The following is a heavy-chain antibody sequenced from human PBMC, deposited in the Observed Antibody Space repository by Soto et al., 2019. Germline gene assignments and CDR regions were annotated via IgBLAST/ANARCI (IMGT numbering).Heavy chain of an antibody. J-gene: IGHJ3*02. Sequence: PSETLSLTCTVYGASISSSYWSWIRQSPGKGLEWIGYVHYSGSTKYNPSLKSRVTISVDTSKNQFSLKLSSVTAADTAVYYCARGYYDSNGQSNTFDIWGQGTMVTVSS. CDR2: VHYSGST. CDR3: ARGYYDSNGQSNTFDI. V-gene: IGHV4-59*01. CDR1: GASISSSY. D-gene: IGHD3-22*01.